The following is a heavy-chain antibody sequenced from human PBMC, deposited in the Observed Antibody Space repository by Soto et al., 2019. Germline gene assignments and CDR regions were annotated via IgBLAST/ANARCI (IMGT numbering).Heavy chain of an antibody. V-gene: IGHV4-59*08. Sequence: SETLSLTCTVTGGSTSSYYWSWLRQPPGKGLEWIGYNSYSGSTDYNPSLKSRVTISVDTSKNQFSLKLSSATAADTAVYYCARVWGGAFDFWGQGTLVTVSS. CDR3: ARVWGGAFDF. D-gene: IGHD3-10*01. CDR1: GGSTSSYY. J-gene: IGHJ3*01. CDR2: NSYSGST.